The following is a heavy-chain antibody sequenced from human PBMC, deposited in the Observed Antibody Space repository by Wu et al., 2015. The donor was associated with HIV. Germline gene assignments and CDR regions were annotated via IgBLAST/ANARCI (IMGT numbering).Heavy chain of an antibody. V-gene: IGHV1-2*02. Sequence: QVQLVQSGAEVKKTGSSVKLSCQASGGSLSNYALNWVRQAPGQGLEWMGRINPNRGGTKYAQKFQGRVTMTRDTAVSTAYMELSSLRSDDTAVYYCARLQSLSGFYSNADYWGQGTLVTVSS. J-gene: IGHJ4*02. CDR3: ARLQSLSGFYSNADY. D-gene: IGHD3-22*01. CDR1: GGSLSNYA. CDR2: INPNRGGT.